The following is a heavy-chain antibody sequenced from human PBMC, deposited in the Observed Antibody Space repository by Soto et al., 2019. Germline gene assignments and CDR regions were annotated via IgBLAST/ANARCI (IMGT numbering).Heavy chain of an antibody. CDR1: GGSISSYY. V-gene: IGHV4-59*01. Sequence: SETLSLTCTVSGGSISSYYWSWIRQPPGKGLEWIGYIYYSGSTNHNPSLKSRVTISVDTSKNQFSLKLSSVTAADTAVYYCARHNSRRAFGGVIPTFYFDYWGQGSLVTVSS. D-gene: IGHD3-16*01. CDR3: ARHNSRRAFGGVIPTFYFDY. J-gene: IGHJ4*02. CDR2: IYYSGST.